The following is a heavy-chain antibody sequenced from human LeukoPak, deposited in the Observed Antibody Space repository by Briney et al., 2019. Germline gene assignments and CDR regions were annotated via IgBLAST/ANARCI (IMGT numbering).Heavy chain of an antibody. V-gene: IGHV1-18*01. CDR2: ITTYNGNT. J-gene: IGHJ4*02. D-gene: IGHD3-9*01. CDR3: ATGGTYYDILTGYSPNPFDY. CDR1: GYTFTSYG. Sequence: ASVKVSCKASGYTFTSYGISWVRQAPGQGLEWMGWITTYNGNTNYAQKLQGRVTMTEDTSTDTAYMELSSLRSEDTAVYYCATGGTYYDILTGYSPNPFDYWGQGTLVTVSS.